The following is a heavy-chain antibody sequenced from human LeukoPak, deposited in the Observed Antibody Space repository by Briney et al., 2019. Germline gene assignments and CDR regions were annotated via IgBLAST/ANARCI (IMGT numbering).Heavy chain of an antibody. Sequence: GGSLRLSCAASGFTFSSYGMHWVRQAPGKGLEWVAVISYDGSNKYYADSVKGRFTVSRDNSKNTLYLQMNSLRAEDTAVYYCAKEAGAYRLLSRSFDYWGQGTLVTVSS. J-gene: IGHJ4*02. D-gene: IGHD2-2*01. CDR2: ISYDGSNK. CDR1: GFTFSSYG. V-gene: IGHV3-30*18. CDR3: AKEAGAYRLLSRSFDY.